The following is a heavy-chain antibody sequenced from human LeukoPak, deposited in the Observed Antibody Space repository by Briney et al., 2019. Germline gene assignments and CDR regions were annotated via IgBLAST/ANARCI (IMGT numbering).Heavy chain of an antibody. Sequence: SETLSLTCTVSGGSISSYYWSWIRQPPGKRLDCIGYIYTSGSTNYNPSLKSRVTISVDTSKNQFSLKLSSVTAADTAVYYCARLGRSGPNYYYYMDVWGKGTTVTVSS. V-gene: IGHV4-4*09. CDR1: GGSISSYY. CDR2: IYTSGST. CDR3: ARLGRSGPNYYYYMDV. J-gene: IGHJ6*03.